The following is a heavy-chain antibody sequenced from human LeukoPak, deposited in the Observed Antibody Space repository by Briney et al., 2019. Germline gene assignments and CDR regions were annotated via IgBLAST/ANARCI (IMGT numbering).Heavy chain of an antibody. CDR1: GFTFSSYA. Sequence: GGSLRLSCAASGFTFSSYAMHWVRQAPGKGLEWVAVISYDGSNKYYADSVKGRFTISRDNSKNTLYPQMNSLRAEDTAVYYCASLYYYDSSISTWGQGTLVTVSS. V-gene: IGHV3-30*04. CDR2: ISYDGSNK. CDR3: ASLYYYDSSIST. J-gene: IGHJ4*02. D-gene: IGHD3-22*01.